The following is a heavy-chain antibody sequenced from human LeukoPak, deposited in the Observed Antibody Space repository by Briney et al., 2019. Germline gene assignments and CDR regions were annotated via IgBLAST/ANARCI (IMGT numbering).Heavy chain of an antibody. CDR3: ARHNHPITSGGAIVSPLFDY. CDR1: GGSISSYY. D-gene: IGHD3-16*02. CDR2: IYYSGST. Sequence: SETLSLTCTVSGGSISSYYWSWIRQPPGKGLEWIGYIYYSGSTNYNPSLKSRVTISVDTSKNQFSLKLSSVTAADTAVYYCARHNHPITSGGAIVSPLFDYWGQGTLVTVSS. V-gene: IGHV4-59*08. J-gene: IGHJ4*02.